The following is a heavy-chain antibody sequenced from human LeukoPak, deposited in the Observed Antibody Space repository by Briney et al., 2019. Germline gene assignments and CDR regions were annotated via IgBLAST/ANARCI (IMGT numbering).Heavy chain of an antibody. Sequence: ASVKVSCKASGYTFTGYYMHWVRQAPGQGLEWMGWINPNSGGTNYAQKFQGRVTMTRDTSISTAYMELSRLRSDDTAVYYCARGDYYGSGRPTYFDYWGQGTLVTVSS. V-gene: IGHV1-2*02. CDR1: GYTFTGYY. J-gene: IGHJ4*02. CDR3: ARGDYYGSGRPTYFDY. D-gene: IGHD3-10*01. CDR2: INPNSGGT.